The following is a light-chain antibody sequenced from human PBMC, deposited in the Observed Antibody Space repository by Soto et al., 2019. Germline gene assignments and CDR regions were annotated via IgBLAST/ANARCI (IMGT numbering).Light chain of an antibody. CDR3: QQYGSSAPIT. J-gene: IGKJ5*01. V-gene: IGKV3-15*01. CDR2: GVS. CDR1: QSVSRN. Sequence: EIVMTQSPATLSVSPGERATLSCRASQSVSRNLAWYQQRPGQAPRLLIYGVSTRATGVPARFSGSGSETDFTLTISRLEPEDFALYYCQQYGSSAPITFGQGTRLEIK.